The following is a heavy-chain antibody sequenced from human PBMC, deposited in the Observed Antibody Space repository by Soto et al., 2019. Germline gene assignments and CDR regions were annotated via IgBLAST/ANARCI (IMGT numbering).Heavy chain of an antibody. J-gene: IGHJ4*02. CDR3: AKASKFIADFDY. V-gene: IGHV3-23*01. Sequence: GSLRLSCAASGFTFSSYAMSWVRQAPGKGLEWVSAISGSGGSTYYADSVKGRFTISRDNFKNTLYLQMNSLRAEDTAVYYCAKASKFIADFDYWAREPWSPSPQ. CDR1: GFTFSSYA. CDR2: ISGSGGST. D-gene: IGHD6-13*01.